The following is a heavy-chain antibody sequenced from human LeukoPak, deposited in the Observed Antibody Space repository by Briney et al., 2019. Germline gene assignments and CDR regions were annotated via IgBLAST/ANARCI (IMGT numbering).Heavy chain of an antibody. D-gene: IGHD4-11*01. CDR3: ASSNPGCHDY. J-gene: IGHJ4*02. CDR1: GFTFSSYW. V-gene: IGHV3-74*01. CDR2: INNDGSST. Sequence: PGGSLRLSCAASGFTFSSYWMHWVRQAPGKGLVWVSRINNDGSSTPYADSVKCRFTISRDNAKNTLYLQMNSLRAEDTDVYYCASSNPGCHDYWGQGTLVTVSS.